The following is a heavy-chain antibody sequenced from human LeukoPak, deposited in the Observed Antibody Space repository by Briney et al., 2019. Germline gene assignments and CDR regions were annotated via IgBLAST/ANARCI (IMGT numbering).Heavy chain of an antibody. CDR2: MYLDGRT. J-gene: IGHJ4*02. Sequence: SETLSLTCAVSGGSISSLNLWSWLRQPPGKGLEWVGEMYLDGRTNFHPSVRGRVTIFIDKPKNQLSLQLTSVTAADTTVYYCAGLEGRYSTDWFYFFDYWGQGALVTVSS. CDR1: GGSISSLNL. CDR3: AGLEGRYSTDWFYFFDY. V-gene: IGHV4-4*02. D-gene: IGHD6-19*01.